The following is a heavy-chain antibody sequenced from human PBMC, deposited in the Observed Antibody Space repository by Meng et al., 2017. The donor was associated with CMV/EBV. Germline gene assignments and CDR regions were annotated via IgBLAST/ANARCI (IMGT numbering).Heavy chain of an antibody. CDR1: GGSFSGYD. D-gene: IGHD3-16*02. J-gene: IGHJ5*02. Sequence: VYGGSFSGYDWGWIRQPPGKGLEWIGEINHSGSTNYNPSLKSRVTISVDTSKNQFSLKLSSVTAADTAVYYCAGFTFGGVIVRWFDPWGQGTLVTVSS. CDR3: AGFTFGGVIVRWFDP. CDR2: INHSGST. V-gene: IGHV4-34*01.